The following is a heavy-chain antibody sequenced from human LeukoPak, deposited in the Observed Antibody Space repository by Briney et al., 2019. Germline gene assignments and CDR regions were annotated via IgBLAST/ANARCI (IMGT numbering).Heavy chain of an antibody. CDR2: ISGSSSYI. Sequence: PGGSLRLSCGTSGFSFSGYRMNWVRQAPGKGLEWLSSISGSSSYIYYTDSVKGRFTLSRDNAKNSLVLQMNSLRADDTGVYYCARDMGEPVYGMDVWGPGTTVTVSS. D-gene: IGHD1-26*01. CDR1: GFSFSGYR. J-gene: IGHJ6*02. V-gene: IGHV3-21*01. CDR3: ARDMGEPVYGMDV.